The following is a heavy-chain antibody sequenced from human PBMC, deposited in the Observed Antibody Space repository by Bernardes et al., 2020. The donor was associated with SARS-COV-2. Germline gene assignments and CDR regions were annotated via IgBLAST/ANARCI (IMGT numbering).Heavy chain of an antibody. CDR2: INPNSGGT. CDR1: GYSFTTYL. Sequence: ASVKVSCKASGYSFTTYLINWVRQAPGQGLEWMGWINPNSGGTNYAQKFQGRVTMTRDTSISTAYMELSRLRSDDTAVYYCARGAYYYDSSGRKTSAEYFQHWGQGTLVTVSS. V-gene: IGHV1-2*02. J-gene: IGHJ1*01. CDR3: ARGAYYYDSSGRKTSAEYFQH. D-gene: IGHD3-22*01.